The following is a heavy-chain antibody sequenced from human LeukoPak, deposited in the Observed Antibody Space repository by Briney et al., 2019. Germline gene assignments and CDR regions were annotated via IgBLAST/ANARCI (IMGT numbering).Heavy chain of an antibody. CDR2: NYYSGST. D-gene: IGHD5-18*01. V-gene: IGHV4-39*01. Sequence: SDTLSLPCSVVGHLLPSSNQYWGWSRQPPGKGLEWIGSNYYSGSTYHNPSLKSRATISVDTSKNQFSMKLSSVTAADTAVYYCARPDQRGYNYDYSAFDIWGQGTMVTVSS. CDR1: GHLLPSSNQY. CDR3: ARPDQRGYNYDYSAFDI. J-gene: IGHJ3*02.